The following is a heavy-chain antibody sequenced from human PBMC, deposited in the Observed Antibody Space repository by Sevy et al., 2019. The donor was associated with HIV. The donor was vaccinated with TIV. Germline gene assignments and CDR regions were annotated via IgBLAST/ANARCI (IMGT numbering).Heavy chain of an antibody. V-gene: IGHV3-15*01. CDR1: GFTFSKAW. CDR2: IKSKTDGATR. CDR3: AAGVGASDFDY. D-gene: IGHD1-26*01. J-gene: IGHJ4*02. Sequence: GGSLRLSCVASGFTFSKAWMSWVRQAPGKGLEWVGRIKSKTDGATRDLAAPVKGRIIISRDDSKNTLYLQISNLNIEDTGVYFCAAGVGASDFDYWGQGTLVTVSS.